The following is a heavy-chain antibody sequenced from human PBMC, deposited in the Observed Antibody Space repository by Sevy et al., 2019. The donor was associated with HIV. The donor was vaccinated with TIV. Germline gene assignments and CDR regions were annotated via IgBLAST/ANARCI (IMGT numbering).Heavy chain of an antibody. CDR1: GFTFRSYG. D-gene: IGHD1-26*01. Sequence: GGSLRLSCAASGFTFRSYGMHWVRQAPGKGLEWVAVIWYDGSNKYYADSVKGRFTISRDNSKNTLYLQMNSLRAEDTAVYYCASDGQGGGSYIDYWGQGTLVTVSS. J-gene: IGHJ4*02. CDR2: IWYDGSNK. CDR3: ASDGQGGGSYIDY. V-gene: IGHV3-33*08.